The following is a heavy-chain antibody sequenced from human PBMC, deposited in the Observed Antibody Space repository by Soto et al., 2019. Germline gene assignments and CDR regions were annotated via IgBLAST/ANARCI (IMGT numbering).Heavy chain of an antibody. Sequence: AGGSLRLSCAASGFTFSSYAMSWVRQAPGKGLEWVSAISGSGGSTYYADSVKGRFTISRDNSKNTLYLQMNSLRAEDTAVYYCAKMADYDILTGYWNFDYWGQGTLVTVSS. J-gene: IGHJ4*02. CDR3: AKMADYDILTGYWNFDY. CDR1: GFTFSSYA. V-gene: IGHV3-23*01. CDR2: ISGSGGST. D-gene: IGHD3-9*01.